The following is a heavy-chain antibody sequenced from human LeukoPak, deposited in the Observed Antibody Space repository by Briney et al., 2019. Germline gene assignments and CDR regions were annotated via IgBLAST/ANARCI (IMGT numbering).Heavy chain of an antibody. CDR1: GYTFTSCG. D-gene: IGHD3-22*01. Sequence: ASVKVSCKASGYTFTSCGISWVRQAPGQGLEWMGWISAYNGNTNYAQKLQGRVTMTTDTSTSTAYMELRSLRSDDTAVYYCARGGKRREYYYDSSGYDYWGQGTLVTVSS. CDR2: ISAYNGNT. V-gene: IGHV1-18*01. CDR3: ARGGKRREYYYDSSGYDY. J-gene: IGHJ4*02.